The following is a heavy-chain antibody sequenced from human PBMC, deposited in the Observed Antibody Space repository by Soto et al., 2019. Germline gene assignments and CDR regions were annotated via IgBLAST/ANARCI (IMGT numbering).Heavy chain of an antibody. CDR3: AGGRGSQKLVMSYYYGMEV. D-gene: IGHD6-13*01. J-gene: IGHJ6*01. CDR2: INHSGST. CDR1: VWSFIVYY. Sequence: SSTXSLTGSVGVWSFIVYYWSWIRQPPGKGLEWIGEINHSGSTNYNPSLKSRVTISVDKSKNQFSLNLSSVTAADTAVYYCAGGRGSQKLVMSYYYGMEVWGQGTTVTVSS. V-gene: IGHV4-34*01.